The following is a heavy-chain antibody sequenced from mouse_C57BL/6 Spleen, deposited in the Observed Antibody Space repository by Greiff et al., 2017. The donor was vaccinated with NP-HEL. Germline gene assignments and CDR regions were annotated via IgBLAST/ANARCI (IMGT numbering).Heavy chain of an antibody. V-gene: IGHV5-4*01. CDR2: ISDGGSYT. J-gene: IGHJ4*01. Sequence: DVKLVESGGGLVKPGGSLKLSCAASGFTFSSYAMSWVRQTPEKRLEWVATISDGGSYTYYPDNVKGRFTISRDNAKNNLYLQMSHLKSEDTAMYYCARDKSYYGSTAMDYWGQGTSVTVSS. CDR1: GFTFSSYA. D-gene: IGHD1-1*01. CDR3: ARDKSYYGSTAMDY.